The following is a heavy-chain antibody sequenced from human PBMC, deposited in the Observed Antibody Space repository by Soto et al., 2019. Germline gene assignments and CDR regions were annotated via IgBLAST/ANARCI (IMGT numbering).Heavy chain of an antibody. D-gene: IGHD4-17*01. CDR2: VYNRGRS. Sequence: KTSETLSLTCTVSGGSVTNSSYYFFCIRPAPGSGLELMGSVYNRGRSYSKSSVKSRVTISVDTSKNRFSLRLISVTASDTAVYFCVGQRTTVPTQAYFDYWGPGALVTVSS. CDR1: GGSVTNSSYY. CDR3: VGQRTTVPTQAYFDY. J-gene: IGHJ4*02. V-gene: IGHV4-39*01.